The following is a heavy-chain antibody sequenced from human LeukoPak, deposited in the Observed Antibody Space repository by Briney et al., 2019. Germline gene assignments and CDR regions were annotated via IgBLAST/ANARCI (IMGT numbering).Heavy chain of an antibody. CDR2: INSDGSSA. CDR3: AKGIVGATS. D-gene: IGHD1-26*01. Sequence: GGSLRPSCAASGFTFSSYWMHWVRQAPGKGLVWVSRINSDGSSATYADSVKGRFTISRDNDKNTLYLQMNSLRAEDTAVYYCAKGIVGATSWGQGTLVTVSS. J-gene: IGHJ5*02. CDR1: GFTFSSYW. V-gene: IGHV3-74*01.